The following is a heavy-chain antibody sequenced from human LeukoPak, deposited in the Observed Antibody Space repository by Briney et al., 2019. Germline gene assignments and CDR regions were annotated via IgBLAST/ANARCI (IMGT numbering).Heavy chain of an antibody. D-gene: IGHD3-10*01. CDR3: ARGRYYYGSGSKNYYFDY. CDR1: GYTFTSYD. V-gene: IGHV1-8*01. CDR2: MNPNSGNT. Sequence: ASVKVSCKASGYTFTSYDINWVRQATGQGLEWMGWMNPNSGNTGYARKFQGRVTMTRNTSISTAYMELSSLRSEDTAVYYCARGRYYYGSGSKNYYFDYWGQGTLVTVSS. J-gene: IGHJ4*02.